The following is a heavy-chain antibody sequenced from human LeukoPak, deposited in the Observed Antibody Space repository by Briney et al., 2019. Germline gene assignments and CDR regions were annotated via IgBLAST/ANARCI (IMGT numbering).Heavy chain of an antibody. CDR1: GGSISSGSYY. Sequence: PSETLSLTCTVSGGSISSGSYYWSWIRQPAGKGLEWIGRIYTSGSTNYNPSLKSRVTISVDTSKNQFSLKLSSVTAADTAVYYCARANRVTNNYYYMDVWGKGTTVTISS. CDR3: ARANRVTNNYYYMDV. CDR2: IYTSGST. J-gene: IGHJ6*03. D-gene: IGHD2-8*01. V-gene: IGHV4-61*02.